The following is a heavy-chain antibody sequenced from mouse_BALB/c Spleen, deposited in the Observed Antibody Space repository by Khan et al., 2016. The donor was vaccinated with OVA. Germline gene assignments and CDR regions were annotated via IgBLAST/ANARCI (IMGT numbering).Heavy chain of an antibody. CDR1: GYTFTDYY. CDR2: INPDNGDT. Sequence: EVQLQQSGPELVKPGASVKMSCKASGYTFTDYYMKWLKQSHGKSLEWIGDINPDNGDTFYNQKFKDKATLTVNKSSSTAHMQLNGLTSEDSSVXYCVRGLFDVWGAGTTVTVSS. CDR3: VRGLFDV. J-gene: IGHJ1*01. V-gene: IGHV1-26*01.